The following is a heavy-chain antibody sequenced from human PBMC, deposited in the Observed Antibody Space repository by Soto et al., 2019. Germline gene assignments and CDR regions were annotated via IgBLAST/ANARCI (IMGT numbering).Heavy chain of an antibody. CDR1: GFTFSSYA. CDR2: ISGSGGST. Sequence: GGSLRLSCAASGFTFSSYAMSWVRQAPGKGLEWVSAISGSGGSTYHADSVKGWFTISRDNSKNTLYLQMNSLRAEDTVVYYCAKPKRGMVRAQRDYWGQGTLVTVSS. D-gene: IGHD3-10*01. CDR3: AKPKRGMVRAQRDY. V-gene: IGHV3-23*01. J-gene: IGHJ4*02.